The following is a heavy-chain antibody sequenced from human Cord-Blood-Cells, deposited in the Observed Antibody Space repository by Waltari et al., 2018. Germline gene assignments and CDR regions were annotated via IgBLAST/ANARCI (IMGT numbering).Heavy chain of an antibody. CDR2: IYYSGST. V-gene: IGHV4-61*01. CDR3: ARIIRLGTFDY. CDR1: GGSVRSGSYY. J-gene: IGHJ4*02. Sequence: QVQLQESGPGLVKPSETLSLTWTVSGGSVRSGSYYWRWIRKPPGKGLEWIGYIYYSGSTNYNPSLKSRVTISVDTSKNQFSLKLSSVTAADTAVYYCARIIRLGTFDYWGQGTLVTVSS. D-gene: IGHD7-27*01.